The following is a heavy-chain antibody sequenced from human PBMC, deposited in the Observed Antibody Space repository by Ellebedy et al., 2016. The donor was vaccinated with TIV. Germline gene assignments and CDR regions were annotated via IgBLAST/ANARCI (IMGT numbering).Heavy chain of an antibody. D-gene: IGHD2-15*01. Sequence: KVSCKHSRYSFTSYWIAWVRQLPGKGLEWMGIIYPGASDTIYGPSFQGQVTISADKSISTAYLQWSSLKASDTAIYYCARTIAATPSSYYYGIDVWGQGTTVTVSS. CDR1: RYSFTSYW. V-gene: IGHV5-51*01. CDR2: IYPGASDT. CDR3: ARTIAATPSSYYYGIDV. J-gene: IGHJ6*02.